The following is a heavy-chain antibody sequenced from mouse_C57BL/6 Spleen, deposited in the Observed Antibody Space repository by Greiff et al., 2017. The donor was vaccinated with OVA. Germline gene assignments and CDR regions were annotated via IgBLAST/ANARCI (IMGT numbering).Heavy chain of an antibody. CDR2: IYPSDSET. V-gene: IGHV1-61*01. J-gene: IGHJ4*01. D-gene: IGHD2-4*01. CDR3: ARNDYDGGYYAMDY. Sequence: QVQLKQPGAELVRPGSSVKLSCKASGYTFTSYWMDWVKQRPGQGLEWIGNIYPSDSETHYNQKFKDKATLTVDKSSSTAYMQLSSLTSEDSAVYYCARNDYDGGYYAMDYWGQGTSVTVSS. CDR1: GYTFTSYW.